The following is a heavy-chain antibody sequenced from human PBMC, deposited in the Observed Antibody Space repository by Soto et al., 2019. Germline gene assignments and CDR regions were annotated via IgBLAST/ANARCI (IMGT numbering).Heavy chain of an antibody. CDR1: GGSISSGGYY. J-gene: IGHJ4*02. Sequence: QVQLQESGPGLVKPSQTLSLTCTVSGGSISSGGYYWSWIRQHPGKGLEWIGYIYYSGSTYYNPSLKSRVTISVDTSKNQFSLKLSSVTAADTAVYYCAREFPHARGIAARAMGLDYWGQGTLVTVSS. CDR2: IYYSGST. D-gene: IGHD6-6*01. CDR3: AREFPHARGIAARAMGLDY. V-gene: IGHV4-31*03.